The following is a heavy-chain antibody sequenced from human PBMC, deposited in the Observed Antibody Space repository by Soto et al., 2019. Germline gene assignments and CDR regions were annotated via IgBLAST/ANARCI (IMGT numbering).Heavy chain of an antibody. J-gene: IGHJ6*02. CDR3: ARSNYDFWSGRLNYGMDV. CDR2: ISGSGGST. Sequence: LRLSCAASGFTFSSYAMSWVRQAPGKGLEWVSAISGSGGSTYYADSVKGRFTISRDNSKNTLYLQMNSLRAEDTAVYYCARSNYDFWSGRLNYGMDVWGQGTTVTVSS. D-gene: IGHD3-3*01. CDR1: GFTFSSYA. V-gene: IGHV3-23*01.